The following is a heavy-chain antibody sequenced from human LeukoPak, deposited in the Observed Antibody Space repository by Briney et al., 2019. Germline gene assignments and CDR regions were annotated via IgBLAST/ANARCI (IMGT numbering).Heavy chain of an antibody. CDR3: VRGSDLLTGYYYFDY. J-gene: IGHJ4*02. CDR2: IYTSGST. D-gene: IGHD3-9*01. V-gene: IGHV4-4*07. CDR1: GGSISNYY. Sequence: SETLSLTCTVSGGSISNYYWSWIRQPAGKGPEWIGRIYTSGSTNYNPSLKSRVTLSIDTSNNRFSLRLTSVTAADTAVYYCVRGSDLLTGYYYFDYWGQGNLVTVSS.